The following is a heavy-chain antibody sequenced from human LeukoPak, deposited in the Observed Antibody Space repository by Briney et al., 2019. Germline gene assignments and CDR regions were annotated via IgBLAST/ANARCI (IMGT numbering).Heavy chain of an antibody. V-gene: IGHV1-69*04. D-gene: IGHD1-26*01. Sequence: ASVKVSCKASGGTFSSYAISWVRQAPRQGLEWMGRIIPILGIANYAQKFQGRVTITADKSTSTAYMELSSLRSEDTAVYYCTRLSAMGPDYWGQGTLVTVSS. CDR1: GGTFSSYA. CDR2: IIPILGIA. J-gene: IGHJ4*02. CDR3: TRLSAMGPDY.